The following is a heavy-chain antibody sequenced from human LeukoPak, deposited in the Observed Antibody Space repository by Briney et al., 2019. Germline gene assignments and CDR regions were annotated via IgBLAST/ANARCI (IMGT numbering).Heavy chain of an antibody. CDR3: AKRRSGDYPSFDY. CDR1: GFTFSNYA. D-gene: IGHD4-17*01. J-gene: IGHJ4*02. V-gene: IGHV3-23*01. Sequence: GGSLRLSCAASGFTFSNYAMSWVRQAPGKGLEWVSGISGSGGDTYYADSVKGRFTISRDNSKNTLYLQMNSLRAEDTAVYYCAKRRSGDYPSFDYWGQGTLVTVSS. CDR2: ISGSGGDT.